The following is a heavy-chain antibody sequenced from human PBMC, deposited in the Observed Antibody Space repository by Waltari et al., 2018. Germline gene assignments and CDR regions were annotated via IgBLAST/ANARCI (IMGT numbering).Heavy chain of an antibody. Sequence: QVQLQESGPGLVKSSEPLSLTCTVFGVYVSGYFWNWIRQARGKGPEWMGYIRQTGDTKQNPSLKSRVTMSVDTSRNDFSLRLSSVTAADTAVYYCALWESGWRAFRFWGQGTLGTVSS. CDR2: IRQTGDT. CDR3: ALWESGWRAFRF. D-gene: IGHD6-19*01. V-gene: IGHV4-59*08. CDR1: GVYVSGYF. J-gene: IGHJ4*03.